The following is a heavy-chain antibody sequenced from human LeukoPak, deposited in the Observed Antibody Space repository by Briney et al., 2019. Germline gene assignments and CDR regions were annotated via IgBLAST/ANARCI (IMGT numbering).Heavy chain of an antibody. J-gene: IGHJ1*01. CDR2: ISSSSSTI. CDR3: ARNRAIDDYNYPPAEYFQH. CDR1: GFTFSSYS. V-gene: IGHV3-48*02. D-gene: IGHD4-4*01. Sequence: GGSLRLSCAASGFTFSSYSMNWVRQAPGKGLEWVSYISSSSSTIYYADSVKGRFTISRDNAKNSLYLQMNSLRDEDTAVYYCARNRAIDDYNYPPAEYFQHWGQGTLVTVSS.